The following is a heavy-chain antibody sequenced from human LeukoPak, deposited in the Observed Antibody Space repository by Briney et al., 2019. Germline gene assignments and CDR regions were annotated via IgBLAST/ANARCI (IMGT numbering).Heavy chain of an antibody. V-gene: IGHV4-59*08. Sequence: PSETLSLTCTVSVGSISTYYWSWIRQPPGKGLEWIGYIYYSGATSYNPSLKSRVSMSLDTSKNQFSLKLTSVTAADTAVYYCATLGDFDYWGQGALVTVSS. CDR2: IYYSGAT. CDR1: VGSISTYY. J-gene: IGHJ4*02. CDR3: ATLGDFDY.